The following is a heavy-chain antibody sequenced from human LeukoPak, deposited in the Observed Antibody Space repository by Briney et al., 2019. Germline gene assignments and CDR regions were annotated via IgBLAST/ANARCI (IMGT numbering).Heavy chain of an antibody. CDR2: IYYSGST. V-gene: IGHV4-59*01. Sequence: SETLSLTCTVSGGSISSYYWSWIRQPPGKGLEWIGYIYYSGSTNYNPSLKSRVTISVDTSKNQFSLKLSSVTAADTAVYYCAREIGGYCSGGSCYATDYWGQGALVTVSS. CDR3: AREIGGYCSGGSCYATDY. J-gene: IGHJ4*02. D-gene: IGHD2-15*01. CDR1: GGSISSYY.